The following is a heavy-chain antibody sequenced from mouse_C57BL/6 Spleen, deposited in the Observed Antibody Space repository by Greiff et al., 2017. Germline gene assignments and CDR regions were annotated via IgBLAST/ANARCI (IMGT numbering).Heavy chain of an antibody. V-gene: IGHV1-75*01. Sequence: VQVVESGPELVKPGASVKISCKASGYTFTDYYINWVKQRPGQGLEWIGWIFPGSGSTYYNEKFKGKATLTVDKSSSTAYMLLSSLTSEDSAVYFCARCPQKMEGSSGYEKAWFAYWGQGTLVTVSA. CDR1: GYTFTDYY. J-gene: IGHJ3*01. CDR2: IFPGSGST. CDR3: ARCPQKMEGSSGYEKAWFAY. D-gene: IGHD3-2*02.